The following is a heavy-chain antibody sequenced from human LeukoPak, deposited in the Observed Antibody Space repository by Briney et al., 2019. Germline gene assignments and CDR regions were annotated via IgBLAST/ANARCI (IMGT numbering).Heavy chain of an antibody. CDR3: STSRPDRFIDS. V-gene: IGHV3-9*01. J-gene: IGHJ4*02. Sequence: PGGSLRLSCAASGFNFNDYDINWVRQVPGKGLEWVSGINWNSVHIGYAVSVKGRFTIFRDNAQRSVHLQIFSLRPEDTALYYCSTSRPDRFIDSWGQGTLVTVST. D-gene: IGHD1-14*01. CDR1: GFNFNDYD. CDR2: INWNSVHI.